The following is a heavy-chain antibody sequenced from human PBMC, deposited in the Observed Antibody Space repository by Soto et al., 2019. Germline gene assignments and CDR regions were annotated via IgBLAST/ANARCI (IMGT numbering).Heavy chain of an antibody. CDR3: AKASLTGNFVY. J-gene: IGHJ4*02. D-gene: IGHD7-27*01. Sequence: EVQLVESGGGLVQPGRSLRLSCAASGFTLDDYAMHWVRQAPGKGLEWVSGISWNSGSIGYADSVKGRFTISRDNAKNSLYLQMNRLRAEDTALYYCAKASLTGNFVYWGQGTLVTVSS. CDR1: GFTLDDYA. CDR2: ISWNSGSI. V-gene: IGHV3-9*01.